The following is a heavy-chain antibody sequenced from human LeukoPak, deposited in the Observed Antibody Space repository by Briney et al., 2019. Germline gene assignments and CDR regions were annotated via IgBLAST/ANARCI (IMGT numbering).Heavy chain of an antibody. D-gene: IGHD6-13*01. V-gene: IGHV3-74*01. CDR1: GFTFSSYW. J-gene: IGHJ4*02. CDR3: ARGVPTAADY. CDR2: INSDGRST. Sequence: GGSLRLSCAASGFTFSSYWMHWVRQAPGQGPVWVSRINSDGRSTSYADSVKGRFTISRDNAKNTLFLQMNSLTAEDTAVYYCARGVPTAADYWGQGILVTVSS.